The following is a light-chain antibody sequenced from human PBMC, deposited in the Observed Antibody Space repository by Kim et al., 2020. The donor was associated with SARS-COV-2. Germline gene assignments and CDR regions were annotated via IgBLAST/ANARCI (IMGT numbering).Light chain of an antibody. V-gene: IGLV3-1*01. J-gene: IGLJ7*01. CDR1: KLGNKA. CDR3: QAWDSNTRI. CDR2: QRV. Sequence: GSPGQPASITCFGDKLGNKAVSWYQQRPGLSLVLVIYQRVKRPSGIPERFSASNSGNTATLTISGTQPTDEADYYCQAWDSNTRIFGSGTQLTVL.